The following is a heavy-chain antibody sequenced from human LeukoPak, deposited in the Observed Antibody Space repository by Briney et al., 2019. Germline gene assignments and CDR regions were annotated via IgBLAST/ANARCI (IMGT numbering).Heavy chain of an antibody. V-gene: IGHV3-23*01. D-gene: IGHD5-12*01. Sequence: PGGSLRLSCAASGFTSTNYAMNWVRQAPGKGLEWVSVLIGSSGSTGYADSVKGWFTISRDKSKNTLFLQMNSLRAEDTAIYFCAKGAYDYIEMGYFDSWGQGTLVTVSS. CDR2: LIGSSGST. J-gene: IGHJ4*02. CDR3: AKGAYDYIEMGYFDS. CDR1: GFTSTNYA.